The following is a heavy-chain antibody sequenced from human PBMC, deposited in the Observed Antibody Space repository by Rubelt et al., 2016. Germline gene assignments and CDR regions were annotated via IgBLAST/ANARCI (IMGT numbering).Heavy chain of an antibody. J-gene: IGHJ5*02. V-gene: IGHV4-38-2*02. D-gene: IGHD3-10*01. CDR3: AGVASDCRGWFDP. CDR2: IFHSGST. Sequence: QVQLQESGPGLVKPSETLSLTCTVSGYSISSGNYWGWIRQPPGKGLEWIGSIFHSGSTYYKPSLKSRITISVDTSKNQFSRKLRSVTAADTAVYFCAGVASDCRGWFDPWGQGTLVTVSS. CDR1: GYSISSGNY.